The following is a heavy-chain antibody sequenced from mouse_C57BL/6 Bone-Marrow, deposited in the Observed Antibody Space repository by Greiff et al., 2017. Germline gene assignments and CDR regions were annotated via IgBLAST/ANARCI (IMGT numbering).Heavy chain of an antibody. Sequence: QVQLKQPGPELVKPGASVKLSCKASGYTFTSYWMHWVKQRPGQGLEWIGMIHPDSGGTNYNEKFKGKATLTVNKASSTAYMHRSSLTSEDSAVYFCAWVTGTWFGYRGPGTPVTGSA. CDR2: IHPDSGGT. CDR3: AWVTGTWFGY. CDR1: GYTFTSYW. D-gene: IGHD2-2*01. J-gene: IGHJ3*01. V-gene: IGHV1-64*01.